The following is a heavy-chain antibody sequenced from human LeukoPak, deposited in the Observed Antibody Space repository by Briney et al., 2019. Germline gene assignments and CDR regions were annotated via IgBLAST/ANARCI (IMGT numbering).Heavy chain of an antibody. V-gene: IGHV1-46*01. J-gene: IGHJ4*02. CDR3: ARSAYTYSSYFDY. Sequence: ASVKASCKASGYSFTSYYMHWVRQAPGQGLEWMGIINPSDGSTSYPQRFQGRVTMTRDTSTSTVYMELSSLISEDSALYYCARSAYTYSSYFDYWGQRTLVTVSS. CDR1: GYSFTSYY. D-gene: IGHD5-18*01. CDR2: INPSDGST.